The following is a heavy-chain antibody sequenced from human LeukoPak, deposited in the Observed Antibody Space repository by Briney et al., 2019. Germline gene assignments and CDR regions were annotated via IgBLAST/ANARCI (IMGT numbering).Heavy chain of an antibody. Sequence: ASVKVSCKASGYTFASYDINWVRQATGQGLEWMGWMNPNSGNTGYAQKFQGRVTITRNTSISTAYMELSSLRSEDTAVYYCARGDYYYYYMDVWGKGTTVTVSS. J-gene: IGHJ6*03. CDR3: ARGDYYYYYMDV. CDR2: MNPNSGNT. V-gene: IGHV1-8*03. CDR1: GYTFASYD.